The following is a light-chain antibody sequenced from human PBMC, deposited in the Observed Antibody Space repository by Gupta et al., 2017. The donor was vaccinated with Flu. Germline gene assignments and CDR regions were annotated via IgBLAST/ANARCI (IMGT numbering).Light chain of an antibody. CDR1: SSNIGLKD. V-gene: IGLV1-51*02. CDR3: ATCDVSLSAVV. J-gene: IGLJ2*01. CDR2: ENY. Sequence: HSVLTQPPSVSAAPGPKVTISCSGTSSNIGLKDVSWYRQLPGTAPRLLIYENYKRPSGTPDRISGSKTGTSATLDITGLQSDDEADYYCATCDVSLSAVVFGGGTKVTVL.